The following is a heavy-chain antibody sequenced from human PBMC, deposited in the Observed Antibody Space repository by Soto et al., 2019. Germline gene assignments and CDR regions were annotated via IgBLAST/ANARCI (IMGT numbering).Heavy chain of an antibody. D-gene: IGHD4-4*01. CDR3: AKYFRNYAADNFDN. V-gene: IGHV3-23*01. Sequence: EVQLLESGGGLVQPGGSLRLSCAASGFTFNNYAMSWVRQAPGKGLEWVSTITGGGAGTYYADSVKGRFTISRDNSNNMLYLQMNSLRVEDTALYYCAKYFRNYAADNFDNWGQGTLVTVSS. CDR1: GFTFNNYA. J-gene: IGHJ4*02. CDR2: ITGGGAGT.